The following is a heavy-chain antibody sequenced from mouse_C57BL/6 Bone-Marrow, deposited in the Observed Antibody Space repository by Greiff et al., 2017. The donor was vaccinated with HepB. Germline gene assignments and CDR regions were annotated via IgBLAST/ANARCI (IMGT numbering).Heavy chain of an antibody. V-gene: IGHV1-18*01. CDR2: INPNNGGT. CDR1: GYTFTDYN. CDR3: ARGLITTVVASMDY. D-gene: IGHD1-1*01. Sequence: VQLQHSGPELVKPGASVKIPCKASGYTFTDYNMAWVKQSHGKSLEWIGDINPNNGGTIYNQKFKGKATLTVDKSSSTAYMELRSLTSEDTAVYYCARGLITTVVASMDYWGQGTSVTVSS. J-gene: IGHJ4*01.